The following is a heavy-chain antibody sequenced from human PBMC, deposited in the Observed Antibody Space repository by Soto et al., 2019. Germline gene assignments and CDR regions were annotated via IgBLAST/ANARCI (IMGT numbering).Heavy chain of an antibody. CDR2: TYFRSKWYN. CDR3: AKGDNLGPKTGYAFDP. J-gene: IGHJ5*02. V-gene: IGHV6-1*01. D-gene: IGHD5-12*01. CDR1: GGSISSGD. Sequence: PSETLSLTCTVSGGSISSGDYYWNWIRHSPSRGLEWLGRTYFRSKWYNDYAVSVKSRIIINPDTSNNQFSLQLNSVTPEDTAVYFCAKGDNLGPKTGYAFDPWGQGIMVTVSS.